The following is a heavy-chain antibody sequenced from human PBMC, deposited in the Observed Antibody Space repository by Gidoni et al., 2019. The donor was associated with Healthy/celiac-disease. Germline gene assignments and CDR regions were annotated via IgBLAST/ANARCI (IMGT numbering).Heavy chain of an antibody. D-gene: IGHD3-3*01. V-gene: IGHV3-48*01. CDR2: ISSSSSTI. CDR1: GFTFSSYS. CDR3: ARLEYDLPAGVRDDY. Sequence: EVQLVESGGGLVQPGGSLRLSCAASGFTFSSYSMTWVRQAPGKGLEWVSYISSSSSTIYYADSVKGRFTISRDNAKNSLYLQMNSLRAEDTAVYYCARLEYDLPAGVRDDYWGQGTLVTVSS. J-gene: IGHJ4*02.